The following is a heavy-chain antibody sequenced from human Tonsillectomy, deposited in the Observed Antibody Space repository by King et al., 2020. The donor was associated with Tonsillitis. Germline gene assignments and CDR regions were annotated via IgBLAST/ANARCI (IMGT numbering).Heavy chain of an antibody. CDR2: IQYSGTT. D-gene: IGHD2-21*01. V-gene: IGHV4-39*07. Sequence: QLQESGPGLVKPSETLSLTCSVSGDSISNNNYLWGWVRQPPGQGLKWIGSIQYSGTTYYNPSLKSRVTISVDTSKNRFSLKMTFVTAADTAVYYCARHPVWWSDRRSVWFDPWGQGTLVTVSS. CDR3: ARHPVWWSDRRSVWFDP. CDR1: GDSISNNNYL. J-gene: IGHJ5*02.